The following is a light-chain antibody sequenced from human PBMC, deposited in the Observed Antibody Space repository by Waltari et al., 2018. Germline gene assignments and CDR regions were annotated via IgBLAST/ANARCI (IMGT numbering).Light chain of an antibody. Sequence: EVVMTQSPVTLSVSPGEGATLSCRASQNVGSNLAWYHQKPGQAPRLLVYGASTRATGIPDRISGSGSGTEFTLTISSLQSEDFAVYYCQQYNNWPRTFGQGTKVEIK. CDR3: QQYNNWPRT. J-gene: IGKJ1*01. V-gene: IGKV3-15*01. CDR2: GAS. CDR1: QNVGSN.